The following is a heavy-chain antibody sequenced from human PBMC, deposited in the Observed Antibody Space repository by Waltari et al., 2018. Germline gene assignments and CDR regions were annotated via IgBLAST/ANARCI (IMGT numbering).Heavy chain of an antibody. V-gene: IGHV3-23*01. D-gene: IGHD2-2*01. CDR3: AKVPGSTSIDY. CDR1: GFTFSSYA. CDR2: ISGSGGST. J-gene: IGHJ4*02. Sequence: EVQLLESGGGLAQPGGSLRLSCAASGFTFSSYAMSWVRQAPGGGLAWVSGISGSGGSTYYADAVKGRFTISRDNSKNTLYLEMNSLRAEDTAVYYCAKVPGSTSIDYWGQGTLVTVSS.